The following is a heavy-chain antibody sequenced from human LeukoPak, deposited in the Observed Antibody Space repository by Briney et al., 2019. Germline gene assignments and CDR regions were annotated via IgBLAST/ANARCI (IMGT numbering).Heavy chain of an antibody. D-gene: IGHD2-15*01. V-gene: IGHV4-4*07. CDR1: GGFISTYY. J-gene: IGHJ4*02. Sequence: SETLSLTCTVSGGFISTYYWSWIRQPAGKELEWIGRISTSESNYNPSLKSRVTMSVDTSKNQFSLRLTSVTAAVTAVYFCAKEGRSSTPGYWGQGTLVTVSS. CDR2: ISTSES. CDR3: AKEGRSSTPGY.